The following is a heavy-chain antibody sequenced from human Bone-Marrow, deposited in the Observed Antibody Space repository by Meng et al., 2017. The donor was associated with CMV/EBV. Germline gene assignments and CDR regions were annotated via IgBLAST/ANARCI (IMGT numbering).Heavy chain of an antibody. CDR2: MSPNSGNA. CDR3: ARGLPAGTTIRLDY. CDR1: GYTFNTYD. V-gene: IGHV1-8*03. Sequence: KASGYTFNTYDINWVRQAPGQGLEWVGWMSPNSGNADFAEKFQGRVSITRNISIRTAYIELRSLTSDDTAVYYCARGLPAGTTIRLDYWGQGTLVTVSS. J-gene: IGHJ4*02. D-gene: IGHD1-14*01.